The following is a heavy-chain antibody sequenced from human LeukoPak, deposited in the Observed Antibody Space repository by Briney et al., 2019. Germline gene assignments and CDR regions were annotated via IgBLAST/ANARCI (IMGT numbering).Heavy chain of an antibody. Sequence: GGSLRLSCSASGFTFSSYAMHWVRQAPGKGLEYVSAISSNGGSTYYADSVKGRFTISRDNSKNTLYLQMNSLRAEDTAVYYCANAGSGYYSLFDPWGQGTLVTVSS. CDR1: GFTFSSYA. CDR3: ANAGSGYYSLFDP. CDR2: ISSNGGST. J-gene: IGHJ5*02. D-gene: IGHD3-22*01. V-gene: IGHV3-64*04.